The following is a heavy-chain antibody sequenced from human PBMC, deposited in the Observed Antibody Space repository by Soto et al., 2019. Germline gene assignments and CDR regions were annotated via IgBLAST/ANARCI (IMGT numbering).Heavy chain of an antibody. J-gene: IGHJ4*02. Sequence: PSETLSLTCAVSVGSISSSNWWSWVRQPPGKGLEWIGEIYHSGSRNYNPSLKSRVTMSVDKSKNQISLKLSSVTAADTAVYYCARAPEAPLRLGELSEPLHYFDYWGEGTLLTVSS. V-gene: IGHV4-4*02. CDR3: ARAPEAPLRLGELSEPLHYFDY. CDR2: IYHSGSR. D-gene: IGHD3-16*02. CDR1: VGSISSSNW.